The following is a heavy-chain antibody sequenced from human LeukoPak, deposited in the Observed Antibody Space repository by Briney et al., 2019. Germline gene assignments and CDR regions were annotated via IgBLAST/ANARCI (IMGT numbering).Heavy chain of an antibody. Sequence: PGGSLRLPCAASGFTFSSYGMHWVRQARGKGLEWVAFIRYDGSNKYYADSVKGRFTISRDNSKNTLYLQMNSLRAEDTAVYYCAKDRDNYSSGWDMDVWGKGTTVTISS. CDR2: IRYDGSNK. V-gene: IGHV3-30*02. D-gene: IGHD6-19*01. CDR3: AKDRDNYSSGWDMDV. CDR1: GFTFSSYG. J-gene: IGHJ6*03.